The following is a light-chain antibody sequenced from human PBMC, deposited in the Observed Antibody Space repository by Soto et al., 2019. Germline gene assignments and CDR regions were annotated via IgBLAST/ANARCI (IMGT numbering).Light chain of an antibody. Sequence: EIVMTRAPVARCVSPGERATLSCTASQSVNNNVAWYQQKPGHTPRLLIYSASIGATGTPARFSGSGSGSDFTLTISSLQSEDFAVYYCQQYNKWPLTFGPGTKVDIK. V-gene: IGKV3-15*01. J-gene: IGKJ3*01. CDR3: QQYNKWPLT. CDR2: SAS. CDR1: QSVNNN.